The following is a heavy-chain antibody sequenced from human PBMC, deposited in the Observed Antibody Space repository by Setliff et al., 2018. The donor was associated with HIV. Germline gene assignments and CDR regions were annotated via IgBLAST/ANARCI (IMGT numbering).Heavy chain of an antibody. V-gene: IGHV3-21*04. CDR1: GFDFSTYS. Sequence: GESLKISCAASGFDFSTYSMSWVRLAPGKGLEWVSSISHSNTYIQYGDSLKGRFTISRDNAKNSLFLEMNSLRAEDTAMYYCARVDRELSGDFCYMGVWGKGTMVTVSS. D-gene: IGHD2-21*02. CDR2: ISHSNTYI. J-gene: IGHJ6*03. CDR3: ARVDRELSGDFCYMGV.